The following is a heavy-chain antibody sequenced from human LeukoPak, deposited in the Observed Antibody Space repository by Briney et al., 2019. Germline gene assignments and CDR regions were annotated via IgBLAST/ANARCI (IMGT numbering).Heavy chain of an antibody. Sequence: GGSLRLSCAASGFTLTSYEMNWVRLAPGKGLKWISYISRTGNSIYYADSVKGRFTVSRDSAKNSLYLQLIRLRDEDTGVYYCVRDREGYNSFDIWGQGTVVTVSS. CDR1: GFTLTSYE. V-gene: IGHV3-48*03. J-gene: IGHJ3*02. CDR2: ISRTGNSI. CDR3: VRDREGYNSFDI. D-gene: IGHD1-1*01.